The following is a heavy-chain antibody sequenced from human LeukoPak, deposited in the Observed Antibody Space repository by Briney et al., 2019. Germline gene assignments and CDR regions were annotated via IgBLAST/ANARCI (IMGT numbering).Heavy chain of an antibody. D-gene: IGHD1-1*01. CDR3: ARSRSMSTNDKNLLY. CDR2: IKGSDNYI. CDR1: GFTFSAYT. V-gene: IGHV3-21*06. Sequence: GGSLRLSCAASGFTFSAYTLNWVRQAPGKGLEWVSSIKGSDNYIYNADSVAGRFTVSTDDAQNSIHLQMNSLRVEDTAIYYCARSRSMSTNDKNLLYWGQGSLVTVSS. J-gene: IGHJ4*02.